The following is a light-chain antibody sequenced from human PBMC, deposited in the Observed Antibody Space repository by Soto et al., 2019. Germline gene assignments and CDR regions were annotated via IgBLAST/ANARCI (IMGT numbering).Light chain of an antibody. V-gene: IGLV2-14*01. CDR3: ISYTSSSTWV. CDR1: SSDVGGYKY. Sequence: QSVLTQPASVSGSPGQSITISCTGTSSDVGGYKYVSWYQQHPGKAPKLMIYEVSNRPSGVSNRFSGSKSGNTASLTISGLQAEDESDYYCISYTSSSTWVFGGGTKLTVL. J-gene: IGLJ3*02. CDR2: EVS.